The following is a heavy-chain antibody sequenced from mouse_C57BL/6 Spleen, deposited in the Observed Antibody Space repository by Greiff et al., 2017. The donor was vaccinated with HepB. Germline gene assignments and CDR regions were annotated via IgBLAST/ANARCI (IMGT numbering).Heavy chain of an antibody. Sequence: EVHLVESGGGLVQPGGSLKLSCAASGFTFSDYYMYWVRQTPEKRLEWVAYISNGGGSTYYPDTVKGRFTISRDNAKNTLYLQMSRLKSEDTAMYYCARQVAYYSNYDAMDYWGQGTSVTVSS. CDR2: ISNGGGST. CDR1: GFTFSDYY. J-gene: IGHJ4*01. D-gene: IGHD2-5*01. CDR3: ARQVAYYSNYDAMDY. V-gene: IGHV5-12*01.